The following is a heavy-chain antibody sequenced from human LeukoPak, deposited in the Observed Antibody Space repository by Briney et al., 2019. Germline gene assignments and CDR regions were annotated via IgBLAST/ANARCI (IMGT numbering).Heavy chain of an antibody. CDR2: IIPIFGTA. D-gene: IGHD2-2*01. CDR3: ARAVSAERYCSSTSCIPYNWFDP. CDR1: GGTFSSYA. J-gene: IGHJ5*02. Sequence: SVKVSCKASGGTFSSYAISWVRQAPGQGLEWMGGIIPIFGTANYAQKFQGKVTITTDESTSTAYMELSSLRSEDTAVYYCARAVSAERYCSSTSCIPYNWFDPWGQGTLVTVSS. V-gene: IGHV1-69*05.